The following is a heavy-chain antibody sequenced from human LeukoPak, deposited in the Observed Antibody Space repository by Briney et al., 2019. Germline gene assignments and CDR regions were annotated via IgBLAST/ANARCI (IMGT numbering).Heavy chain of an antibody. V-gene: IGHV4-39*07. CDR2: INHSGST. J-gene: IGHJ4*02. CDR1: GGSISSSSDY. Sequence: SETLSLTCTVAGGSISSSSDYWGWIRQPPWKGLDWIGEINHSGSTNYNPSLKSRVTISVDTSKNQFSLTLSSVPAADTAVYYCARLGYRYGRSWGQGTLLTVSS. D-gene: IGHD5-18*01. CDR3: ARLGYRYGRS.